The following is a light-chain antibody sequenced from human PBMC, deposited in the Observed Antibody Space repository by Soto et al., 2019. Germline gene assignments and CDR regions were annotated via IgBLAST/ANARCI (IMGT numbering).Light chain of an antibody. CDR1: QSVSSN. CDR2: GAS. J-gene: IGKJ4*01. CDR3: QQYNKWPLT. Sequence: ETVMTQTPATLSVSPGERATLSCRASQSVSSNLAWYQHKPGQAASLLIHGASTRATGIPARFSGSGSGTEFTLIISSLQSEDFAVYYCQQYNKWPLTFGGGTKVEIK. V-gene: IGKV3-15*01.